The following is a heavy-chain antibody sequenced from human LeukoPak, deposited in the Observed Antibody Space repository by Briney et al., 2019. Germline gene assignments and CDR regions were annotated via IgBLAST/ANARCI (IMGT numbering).Heavy chain of an antibody. CDR1: GLNFRASW. D-gene: IGHD6-13*01. Sequence: VGSLRLSSTAPGLNFRASWMSWVRQSPGKGLEFLANIRYDGTVKNYMDSVKGRFTISRDNPKNSLYLQMDSLRADDTSVYYCARDPDSSSFDYWGQGVLVTVSS. CDR3: ARDPDSSSFDY. J-gene: IGHJ4*02. V-gene: IGHV3-7*01. CDR2: IRYDGTVK.